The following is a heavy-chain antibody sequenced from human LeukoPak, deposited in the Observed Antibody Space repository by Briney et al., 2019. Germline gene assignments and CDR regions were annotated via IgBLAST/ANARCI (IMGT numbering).Heavy chain of an antibody. Sequence: GGSLRLSCAASGFTFSSYAMSWVRQAPGKGLEWVSAISGSGGSTYYADSVKGRFTISRDNSKNTLYLHMNSLRAEDTAVYYCAKVNGSGSYFLFDYWGQGTLVTVSS. V-gene: IGHV3-23*01. CDR2: ISGSGGST. CDR1: GFTFSSYA. J-gene: IGHJ4*02. CDR3: AKVNGSGSYFLFDY. D-gene: IGHD3-10*01.